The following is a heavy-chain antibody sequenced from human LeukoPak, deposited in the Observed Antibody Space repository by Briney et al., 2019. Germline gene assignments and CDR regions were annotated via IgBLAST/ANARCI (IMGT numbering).Heavy chain of an antibody. CDR3: AKDLTGGYSYGRYFDY. Sequence: GGSLRLSCAASGFTFDDYAMHWVRQAPGKGLEWVSGISWNSGSIAYADSVKGRFTISRDSAKNSLYLQMNSLRAEDTALYYCAKDLTGGYSYGRYFDYWGQGTLVTVSS. D-gene: IGHD5-18*01. CDR2: ISWNSGSI. CDR1: GFTFDDYA. V-gene: IGHV3-9*01. J-gene: IGHJ4*02.